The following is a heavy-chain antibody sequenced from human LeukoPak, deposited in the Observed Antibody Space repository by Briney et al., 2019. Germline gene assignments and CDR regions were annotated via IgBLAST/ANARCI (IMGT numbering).Heavy chain of an antibody. J-gene: IGHJ1*01. CDR1: GFTFSSYE. CDR2: ISRSGSTI. CDR3: ASGGAVDDLFQH. V-gene: IGHV3-48*03. Sequence: PGGSLRLSCAASGFTFSSYEMNWVRQAPGKGLEWVSYISRSGSTIYYADSVKGRSTISRDNAKNPLYLQMNSLRAEDTALYYCASGGAVDDLFQHWGQGTLVTVSS. D-gene: IGHD3-16*01.